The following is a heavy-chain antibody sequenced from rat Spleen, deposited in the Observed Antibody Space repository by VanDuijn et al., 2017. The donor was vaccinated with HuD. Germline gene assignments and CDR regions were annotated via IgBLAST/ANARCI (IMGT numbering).Heavy chain of an antibody. J-gene: IGHJ3*01. V-gene: IGHV5-29*01. Sequence: EVQLVESDGGLVQPGRSLKLSCATSGFTFADCYMAWVRQAPTKGLEWVAIIIYDGSGTFYRDSVKGRFTVSRDNARSTLYLQMGSLRSEDTATYFCTRAAIPLEFAYWGQGTLVTVSS. D-gene: IGHD1-2*01. CDR3: TRAAIPLEFAY. CDR1: GFTFADCY. CDR2: IIYDGSGT.